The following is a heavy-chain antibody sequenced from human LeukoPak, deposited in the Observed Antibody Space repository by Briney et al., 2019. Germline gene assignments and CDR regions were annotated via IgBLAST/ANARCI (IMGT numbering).Heavy chain of an antibody. CDR3: ARTVYDILTGYSHMSGY. V-gene: IGHV3-23*01. J-gene: IGHJ4*02. Sequence: GGSLRLSCAASGFTFSSYAMSWVRQAPGKGLEWVSAISGSGGSTYYADSVKGRFTISRDNSKNTLYLQMNSLRAEDTAVYYCARTVYDILTGYSHMSGYWGQGTLVTVSS. CDR2: ISGSGGST. CDR1: GFTFSSYA. D-gene: IGHD3-9*01.